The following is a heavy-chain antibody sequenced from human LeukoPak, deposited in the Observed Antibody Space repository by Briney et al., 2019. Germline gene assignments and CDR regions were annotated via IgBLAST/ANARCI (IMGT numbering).Heavy chain of an antibody. CDR2: TTDTGGST. CDR1: GFTFSRNT. V-gene: IGHV3-64D*06. J-gene: IGHJ4*02. CDR3: VKDLAGTYSFDY. Sequence: GGPLTLSCSASGFTFSRNTMHWVRQAPGKGLEYVSGTTDTGGSTYYADSVKGRFTISRDNSKNTLYLQVRSLRVEDTAVYYCVKDLAGTYSFDYWGQGTLVTVSS. D-gene: IGHD3-10*01.